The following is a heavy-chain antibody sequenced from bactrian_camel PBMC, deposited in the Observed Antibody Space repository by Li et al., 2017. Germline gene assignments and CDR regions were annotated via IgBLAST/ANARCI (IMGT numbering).Heavy chain of an antibody. D-gene: IGHD6*01. V-gene: IGHV3S1*01. Sequence: VQLVESGGGLVQPGGSLRLSCAASGFTFSSYWMYWVRQAPGKGLEWVSAVSASGGTTIYADSVKGRFTISRDNAKNTVYLQMNSLKPEDTAVHYCVRDSTGRTVVAGTRGYDYWGQGTQVTVS. CDR2: VSASGGTT. J-gene: IGHJ4*01. CDR3: VRDSTGRTVVAGTRGYDY. CDR1: GFTFSSYW.